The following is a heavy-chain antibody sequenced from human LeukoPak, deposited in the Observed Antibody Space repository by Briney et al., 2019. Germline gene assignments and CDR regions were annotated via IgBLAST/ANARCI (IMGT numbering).Heavy chain of an antibody. V-gene: IGHV3-23*01. D-gene: IGHD3-22*01. CDR1: GFTFSSYA. Sequence: GGSLRLSCAASGFTFSSYAMSWVRQAPGKGLEWVSAISGSGGSTYYADSVKGRFTISRDNSKNTLYLQMNSLRAEDTAVYYCAGTTMIGVVPTSDYWGQGTLLT. CDR2: ISGSGGST. CDR3: AGTTMIGVVPTSDY. J-gene: IGHJ4*02.